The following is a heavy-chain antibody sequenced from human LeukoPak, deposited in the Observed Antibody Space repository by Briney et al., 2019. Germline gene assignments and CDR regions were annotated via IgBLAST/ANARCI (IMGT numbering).Heavy chain of an antibody. Sequence: GGSLRLSCAASGFTFSSYWMSWVRQAPGKGLEWVANIKQDGSEKYYVDSVKGRFTISRDNAKNSLYLQMNSLRAEDTAVYYCAKGLWFGGVKSRDYWGQGTLVTVSS. V-gene: IGHV3-7*01. CDR3: AKGLWFGGVKSRDY. CDR1: GFTFSSYW. D-gene: IGHD3-10*01. J-gene: IGHJ4*02. CDR2: IKQDGSEK.